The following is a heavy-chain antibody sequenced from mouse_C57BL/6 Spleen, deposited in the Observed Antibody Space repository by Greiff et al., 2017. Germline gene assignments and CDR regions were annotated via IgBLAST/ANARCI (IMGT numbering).Heavy chain of an antibody. V-gene: IGHV1-72*01. J-gene: IGHJ3*01. D-gene: IGHD2-4*01. Sequence: QVQLQQPGAEFVKPGASVKLSCKASGYTFTSYWMHWVKQRPGRGLDWIGRIDPNSGGTKYNEKFKSKATLTVDKPSSTAYMQLSSLTSEDSAVYYCARDGDYGWFAYWGQGTLVTVSA. CDR2: IDPNSGGT. CDR1: GYTFTSYW. CDR3: ARDGDYGWFAY.